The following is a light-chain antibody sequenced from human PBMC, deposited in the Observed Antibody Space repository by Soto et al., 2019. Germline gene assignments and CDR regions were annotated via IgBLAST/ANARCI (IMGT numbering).Light chain of an antibody. CDR2: AAT. CDR3: QQSYSNPRT. V-gene: IGKV1-39*01. Sequence: DIQMTQSPSSLSASVGDRVIITCRASQSISTYLNWYQQTPGKAPKLLIYAATNLQSGVPSRFSGSGSGTDFTLTISSLQPEDFGIYYCQQSYSNPRTFGQGTKVDIK. CDR1: QSISTY. J-gene: IGKJ1*01.